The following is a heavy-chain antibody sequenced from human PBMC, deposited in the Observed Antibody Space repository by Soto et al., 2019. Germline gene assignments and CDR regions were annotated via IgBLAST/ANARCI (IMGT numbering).Heavy chain of an antibody. CDR1: GYTFTSYG. CDR3: ARVKGSRVAEIGKNWFDP. Sequence: RASVKVSCKASGYTFTSYGISWVRQAPGQGLEWMGWISAYNGNTNYAQKLQGRVTMTTDTSTSTAYMELRSLRSDDTAVYYCARVKGSRVAEIGKNWFDPWGQGTLVTVSS. CDR2: ISAYNGNT. J-gene: IGHJ5*02. D-gene: IGHD6-13*01. V-gene: IGHV1-18*01.